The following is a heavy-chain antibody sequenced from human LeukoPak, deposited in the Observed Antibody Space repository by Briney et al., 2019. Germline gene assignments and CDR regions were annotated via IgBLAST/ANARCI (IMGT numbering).Heavy chain of an antibody. Sequence: SETLSLTCTVSGGSISSYYWSWIRQPPGKGLEWISYIYYSGSTNYNPSLKSRVTISVDTSKNQFSLKLSSVTAADTAVYYCARDHSSSSHFDYWGQGTLVTVSS. CDR2: IYYSGST. V-gene: IGHV4-59*01. J-gene: IGHJ4*02. CDR3: ARDHSSSSHFDY. D-gene: IGHD6-6*01. CDR1: GGSISSYY.